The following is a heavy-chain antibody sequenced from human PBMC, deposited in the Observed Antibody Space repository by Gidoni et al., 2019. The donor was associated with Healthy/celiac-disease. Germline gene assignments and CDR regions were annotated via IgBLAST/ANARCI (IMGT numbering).Heavy chain of an antibody. J-gene: IGHJ4*02. CDR2: IYYSGST. CDR1: GGSISSGGSY. D-gene: IGHD3-16*01. CDR3: ARDKEVRTVGGARSDYFDD. V-gene: IGHV4-31*03. Sequence: QLHEQGPGLVTPSQTLSLTCTIPGGSISSGGSYWSWIRQHPGKGLEWIGYIYYSGSTYYNPSLKSRVTISVDTSKNQFSLKLSSVTAAETAVYYCARDKEVRTVGGARSDYFDDWGQGTLVTVSS.